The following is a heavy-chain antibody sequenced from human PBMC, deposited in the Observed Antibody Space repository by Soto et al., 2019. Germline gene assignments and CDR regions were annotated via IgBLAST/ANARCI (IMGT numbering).Heavy chain of an antibody. V-gene: IGHV3-23*01. CDR3: AKLMWRPTRYCSGGSCYSGCVDS. J-gene: IGHJ4*02. CDR2: ISGSGGST. Sequence: EVQLLESGGGLVQPGGSLRLSCAASGFTFSSYAMSWVRQAPGKGLEWVSAISGSGGSTYYADSVKCRFTISRDNSKNTLYLQMTSLRAEDTAVYYCAKLMWRPTRYCSGGSCYSGCVDSWVEVTLVTVSS. CDR1: GFTFSSYA. D-gene: IGHD2-15*01.